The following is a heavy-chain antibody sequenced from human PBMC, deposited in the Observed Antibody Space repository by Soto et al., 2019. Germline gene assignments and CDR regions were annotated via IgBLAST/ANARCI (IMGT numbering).Heavy chain of an antibody. V-gene: IGHV4-30-2*01. CDR1: GGSISSSGYS. D-gene: IGHD2-21*01. Sequence: QLQLQESGSGLVKPSQTLSLTCAVSGGSISSSGYSWSWIRQPQGKGLEWIGYIYHGSTYYNPSLKVRATISVDRSKNQFSLKLSSVTAADTAVYYCARGSVVAIDYWGQGTLVTVSS. CDR3: ARGSVVAIDY. J-gene: IGHJ4*02. CDR2: IYHGST.